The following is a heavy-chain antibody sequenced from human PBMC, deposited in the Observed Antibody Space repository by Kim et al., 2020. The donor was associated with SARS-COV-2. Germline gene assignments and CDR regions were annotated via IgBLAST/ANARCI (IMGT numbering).Heavy chain of an antibody. V-gene: IGHV4-39*01. J-gene: IGHJ4*02. Sequence: PSLKSRVTISVDTAKNQFSLQLSSVTAADTAVYYCASGLLWAAAVPYFDYWGQGTLVTVSS. CDR3: ASGLLWAAAVPYFDY. D-gene: IGHD6-13*01.